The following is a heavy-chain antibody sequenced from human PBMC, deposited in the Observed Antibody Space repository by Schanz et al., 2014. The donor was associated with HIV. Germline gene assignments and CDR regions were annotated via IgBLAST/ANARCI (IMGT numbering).Heavy chain of an antibody. V-gene: IGHV3-33*03. CDR3: AKEYEGFDI. D-gene: IGHD3-3*01. CDR1: GFALSSHP. CDR2: IWYVERNQ. Sequence: QVQLVESGGGVVQPGRSLRLSCAASGFALSSHPMHWVRQGPGKGPEWVAVIWYVERNQAHADSVKGRFTISKDNSENIMYLQMNNLGPDDTAVYYCAKEYEGFDIWGQGTMVTVSS. J-gene: IGHJ3*02.